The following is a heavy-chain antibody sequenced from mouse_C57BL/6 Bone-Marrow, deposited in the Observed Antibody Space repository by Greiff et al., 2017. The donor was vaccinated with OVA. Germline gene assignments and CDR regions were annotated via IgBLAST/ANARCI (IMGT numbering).Heavy chain of an antibody. CDR3: ASYYYGSSYGFAY. Sequence: EVQRVESGGDLVKPGGSLKLSCAASGFTFSSYGMSWVRQTPDKRLEWVATISSGGSYTYYPDSVKGRFTISRDNAKNTLYLQMSSLKSEDTAMYYCASYYYGSSYGFAYWGQGTLVTVSA. V-gene: IGHV5-6*01. CDR2: ISSGGSYT. D-gene: IGHD1-1*01. CDR1: GFTFSSYG. J-gene: IGHJ3*01.